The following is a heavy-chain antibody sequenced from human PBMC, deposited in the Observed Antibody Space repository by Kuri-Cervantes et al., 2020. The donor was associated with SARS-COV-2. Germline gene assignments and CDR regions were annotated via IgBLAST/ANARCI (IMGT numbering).Heavy chain of an antibody. CDR3: ARVKSVATPDIDY. CDR1: GGSFSGYY. J-gene: IGHJ4*02. D-gene: IGHD4-23*01. Sequence: SETLSLTCAVYGGSFSGYYWSWIRQPPGKGLEWIGEINHSGSTNYNPSLKSRVTISVDTSKNQFSLKLSSVTAADTAVYYCARVKSVATPDIDYWGQGTLVTVSS. CDR2: INHSGST. V-gene: IGHV4-34*01.